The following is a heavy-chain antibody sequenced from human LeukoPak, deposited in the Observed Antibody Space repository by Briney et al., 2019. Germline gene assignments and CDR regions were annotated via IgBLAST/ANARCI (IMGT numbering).Heavy chain of an antibody. V-gene: IGHV1-69*13. J-gene: IGHJ5*02. D-gene: IGHD2-21*02. CDR3: ARDSSGVVTHWFDP. CDR1: GYTFTSYA. CDR2: IIPIFGTA. Sequence: GASVKVSCKASGYTFTSYAISWVRQAPGQGLEWMGGIIPIFGTANYAQKFQGRVTITADESTSTAYMELSSLRSEDTAVYYCARDSSGVVTHWFDPWGQGTLVTVSS.